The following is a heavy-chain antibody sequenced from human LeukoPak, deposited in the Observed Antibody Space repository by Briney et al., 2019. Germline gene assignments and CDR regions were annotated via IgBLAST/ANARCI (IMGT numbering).Heavy chain of an antibody. CDR1: GYTFTSYD. Sequence: GASVKVSCKASGYTFTSYDINWVRQATGQGLEWMGWMNPNSGNTGYAQKFQGRVTMTRNTSISTAYMELSSLRSGDTAVYYCARGTGPYYYDSSGEGGFDPWGQGTLVTVSS. V-gene: IGHV1-8*01. CDR3: ARGTGPYYYDSSGEGGFDP. D-gene: IGHD3-22*01. CDR2: MNPNSGNT. J-gene: IGHJ5*02.